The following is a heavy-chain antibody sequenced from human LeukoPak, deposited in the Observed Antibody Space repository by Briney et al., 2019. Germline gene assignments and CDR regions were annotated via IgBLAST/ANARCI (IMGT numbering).Heavy chain of an antibody. CDR1: GFTFSSYA. J-gene: IGHJ3*02. CDR2: ISGSGGST. V-gene: IGHV3-23*01. D-gene: IGHD3-16*01. CDR3: AKAPFGRADAFDI. Sequence: GGSLRLSCAASGFTFSSYAVSWVRQAQGKGLEWVSAISGSGGSTYYADSVKGRFTISRDNSKNTLYLQMNSLRAEDTAVYYCAKAPFGRADAFDIWGQGTMVTVSS.